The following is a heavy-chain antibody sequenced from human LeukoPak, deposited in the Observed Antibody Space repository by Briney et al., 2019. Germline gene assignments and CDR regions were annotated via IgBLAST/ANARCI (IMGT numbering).Heavy chain of an antibody. CDR2: VYTDGST. Sequence: LETLSLTCTVSGGSISPYFWSWLRQPPGKGLEWIGYVYTDGSTKYNPSLKSRVTISLDTSKNQLSLKLSSVTAADTAVYYCARRQIYFDYWGQGTLVTVSS. V-gene: IGHV4-4*08. CDR3: ARRQIYFDY. CDR1: GGSISPYF. J-gene: IGHJ4*02.